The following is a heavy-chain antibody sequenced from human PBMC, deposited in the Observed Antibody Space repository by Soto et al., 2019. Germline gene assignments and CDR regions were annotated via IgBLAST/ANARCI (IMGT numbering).Heavy chain of an antibody. CDR2: IIPIFKTA. CDR1: GGTFGNDA. CDR3: ARVSIPEIYGEDI. Sequence: QQQLVQSGAEVKKPGSSVKVSCKASGGTFGNDAISWVRQAPGQGLEWMGKIIPIFKTANYAQKFQGRITITADRSPRTDIAYLELSSLTSEDTALYYCARVSIPEIYGEDIWGQGTTVTVSS. V-gene: IGHV1-69*06. J-gene: IGHJ6*02. D-gene: IGHD2-2*01.